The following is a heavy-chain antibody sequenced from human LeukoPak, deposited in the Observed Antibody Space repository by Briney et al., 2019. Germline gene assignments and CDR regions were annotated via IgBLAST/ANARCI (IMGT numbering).Heavy chain of an antibody. Sequence: GGSLRLSCAASGLIFSSYAMTWVRQAPGKGLEWVSSFGLYGGTTHYADSVRGRFTISRDNSKNTLYLLMTSLRADDTAVYYCATVKYDYGDPVGWFDPWGQGTLVTVSS. J-gene: IGHJ5*02. D-gene: IGHD4-17*01. CDR2: FGLYGGTT. CDR1: GLIFSSYA. V-gene: IGHV3-23*01. CDR3: ATVKYDYGDPVGWFDP.